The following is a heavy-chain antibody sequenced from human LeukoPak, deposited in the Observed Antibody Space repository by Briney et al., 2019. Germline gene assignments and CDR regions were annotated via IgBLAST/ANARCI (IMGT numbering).Heavy chain of an antibody. CDR1: SGSISSDY. Sequence: SETLSLTCTVSSGSISSDYWSWIRQPPGKGLEWIGYISYSGSANYNPSFKTRVTISIDKSKNQFSLKMTSVTAADTAVYYCARTLRGQNYYGYLDYWGQGTLVTVSS. CDR3: ARTLRGQNYYGYLDY. D-gene: IGHD4-17*01. J-gene: IGHJ4*02. CDR2: ISYSGSA. V-gene: IGHV4-59*01.